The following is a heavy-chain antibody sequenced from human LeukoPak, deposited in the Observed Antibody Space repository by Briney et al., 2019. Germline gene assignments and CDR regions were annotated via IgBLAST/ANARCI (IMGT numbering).Heavy chain of an antibody. Sequence: QPGGSLRLSCAASGFTVSSNYMSWVRQAPGKGLEWVSVIYSGGSTYYADSVKDRFTISRDNSKNTLYLQMNSLRAEDTAVYYCAREYNGYFDYWGQGTLVTVSS. V-gene: IGHV3-53*01. D-gene: IGHD1-1*01. CDR1: GFTVSSNY. J-gene: IGHJ4*02. CDR3: AREYNGYFDY. CDR2: IYSGGST.